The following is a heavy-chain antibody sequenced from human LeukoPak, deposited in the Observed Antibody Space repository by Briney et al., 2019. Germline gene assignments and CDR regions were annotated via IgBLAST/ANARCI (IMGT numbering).Heavy chain of an antibody. J-gene: IGHJ5*02. CDR2: IYYSGST. CDR1: GGSISSYY. V-gene: IGHV4-59*01. CDR3: ARQAVAGTDL. Sequence: SETLSLTCTVSGGSISSYYWSWIRQPPGKGLEWIGYIYYSGSTNYNPSLKSRVTISVDTSKNQFSLKLSSVTAADTAVYYRARQAVAGTDLWGQGTLVTVSS. D-gene: IGHD6-19*01.